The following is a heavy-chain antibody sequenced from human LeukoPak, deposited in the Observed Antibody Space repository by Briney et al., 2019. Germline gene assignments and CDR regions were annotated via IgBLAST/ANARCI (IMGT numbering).Heavy chain of an antibody. CDR3: ARDVEYYYFDY. V-gene: IGHV3-21*01. CDR2: ISSSSSYI. D-gene: IGHD2/OR15-2a*01. CDR1: GLTFSSYR. J-gene: IGHJ4*02. Sequence: TGESLRLSCAASGLTFSSYRMNWVRQAPGKGLEWVSSISSSSSYIYYADSVKGRFTLSRDNARNSLYLQMNSLRAEDTAVYYCARDVEYYYFDYWGQGTLVTVSS.